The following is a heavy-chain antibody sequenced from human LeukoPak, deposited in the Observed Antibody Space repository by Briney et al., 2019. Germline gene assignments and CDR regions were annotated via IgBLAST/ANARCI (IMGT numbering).Heavy chain of an antibody. Sequence: GGSLRLSCAASGFDVSRNYMNWVRQAPGKGLEWVSAIYSGGNTYYADSVKGRFTISRDNSKNTLYLQMNSLRAEDTAVYYCAKSNKLERQPFDYWGQGTLVTVSS. CDR1: GFDVSRNY. CDR3: AKSNKLERQPFDY. V-gene: IGHV3-53*01. D-gene: IGHD1-1*01. J-gene: IGHJ4*02. CDR2: IYSGGNT.